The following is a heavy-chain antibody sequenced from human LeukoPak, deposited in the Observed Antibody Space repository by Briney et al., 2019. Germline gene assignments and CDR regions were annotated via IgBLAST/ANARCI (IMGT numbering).Heavy chain of an antibody. Sequence: ASVKVSCKASGYTFTSYGISWVRQAPGQGREWMGWISAYKGNTNYAQKLQGRVTITTDTSTSTAYMELRSLRSDDTAVYYCARSCGGDCYTPLLRYGMDVWGQGTTVTVSS. V-gene: IGHV1-18*01. CDR2: ISAYKGNT. D-gene: IGHD2-21*02. J-gene: IGHJ6*02. CDR3: ARSCGGDCYTPLLRYGMDV. CDR1: GYTFTSYG.